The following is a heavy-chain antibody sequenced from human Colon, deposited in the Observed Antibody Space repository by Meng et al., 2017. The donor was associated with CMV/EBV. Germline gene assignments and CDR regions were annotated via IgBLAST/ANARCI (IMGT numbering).Heavy chain of an antibody. V-gene: IGHV1-18*04. CDR3: ARLNGGNSGDWFDP. J-gene: IGHJ5*02. CDR1: GFPFTSYS. CDR2: SSDDNGNT. Sequence: SGFPFTSYSCTWVRQAPGQGLEWLGWSSDDNGNTDYAQIVQGRVTMTTDPSTTTAYMELRNLRSDDTAVYYCARLNGGNSGDWFDPWGQGTLVTVSS. D-gene: IGHD4-23*01.